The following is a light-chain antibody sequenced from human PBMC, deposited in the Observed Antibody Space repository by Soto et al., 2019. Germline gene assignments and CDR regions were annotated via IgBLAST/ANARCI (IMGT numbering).Light chain of an antibody. CDR3: QQNNNWPPLT. V-gene: IGKV3-15*01. J-gene: IGKJ4*01. Sequence: EIVITQTPATLSVSPGERATLSCRASQSVSSNLAWYQQIPGQAPRLLIYGASTRATGIPARFSGSGSGTEFTLTISSLQSEDFAVYYCQQNNNWPPLTFGGGTKVEIK. CDR1: QSVSSN. CDR2: GAS.